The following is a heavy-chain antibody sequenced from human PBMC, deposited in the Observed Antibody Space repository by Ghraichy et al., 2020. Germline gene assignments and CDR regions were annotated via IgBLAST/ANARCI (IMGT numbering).Heavy chain of an antibody. CDR1: GFTLSSYA. Sequence: GGSLRLSCAASGFTLSSYAMSWVRQTPGKGLEWVSAISGSGGSTYYADSVKGRFTISRDNSKNTLYLQMNSLRAEDTAVYYCAKAIVLRFLEWSTDYWGQGTLVTVSS. D-gene: IGHD3-3*01. V-gene: IGHV3-23*01. CDR2: ISGSGGST. J-gene: IGHJ4*02. CDR3: AKAIVLRFLEWSTDY.